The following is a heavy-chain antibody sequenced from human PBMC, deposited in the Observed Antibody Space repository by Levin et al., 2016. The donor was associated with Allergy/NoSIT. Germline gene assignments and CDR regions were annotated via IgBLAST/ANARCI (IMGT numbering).Heavy chain of an antibody. CDR1: GFTFSHAW. V-gene: IGHV3-15*01. CDR2: IKTTSAGGTT. Sequence: GESLKISCAASGFTFSHAWMNWFRQTPGKGLEWVGRIKTTSAGGTTDHAAPVKGRFIISRDDSKKTLYLQMNSLRIEDTAVYYCATDNPVHCSSTICSSIKGAFDIWGQGAMVTVSS. D-gene: IGHD2-2*01. CDR3: ATDNPVHCSSTICSSIKGAFDI. J-gene: IGHJ3*02.